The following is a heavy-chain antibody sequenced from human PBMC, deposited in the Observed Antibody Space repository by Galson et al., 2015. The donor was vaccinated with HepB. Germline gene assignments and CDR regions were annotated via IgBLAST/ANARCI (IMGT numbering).Heavy chain of an antibody. J-gene: IGHJ3*01. V-gene: IGHV3-30-3*01. CDR2: ISYDGSNK. D-gene: IGHD1-26*01. CDR1: GFTFSAYS. Sequence: SLRLSCAASGFTFSAYSVHWVRQAPGKGLVWVAFISYDGSNKYYGDSVKGRFTISRDSSKKTLYLQMNSLRVEDTALYYCARIRGGALFEAFDVWGQGTMVTVSS. CDR3: ARIRGGALFEAFDV.